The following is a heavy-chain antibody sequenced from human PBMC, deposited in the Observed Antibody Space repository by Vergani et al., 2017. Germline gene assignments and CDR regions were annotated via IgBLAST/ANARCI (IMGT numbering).Heavy chain of an antibody. CDR2: IHPADSDT. Sequence: EVQLVPSGAEVKKPGESLKISCQISRYSFTNYWIGWVRQMPGKGLEWMGIIHPADSDTRYSPSFQGQVTISVDKSISTAYLQRSSLRASDSAMYYCARLYGRDSSGSKYFDYWGQGTLVTVSS. CDR1: RYSFTNYW. V-gene: IGHV5-51*01. J-gene: IGHJ4*02. CDR3: ARLYGRDSSGSKYFDY. D-gene: IGHD3-22*01.